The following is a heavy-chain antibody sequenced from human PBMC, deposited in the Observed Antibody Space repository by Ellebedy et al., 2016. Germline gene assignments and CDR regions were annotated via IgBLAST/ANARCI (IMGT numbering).Heavy chain of an antibody. Sequence: GESLKISXAASGFTFSSYWMHWVRQVPGKGLQWVATIDPDGSGKSYVESVRGRFSSSRDNAKNSLYLQMNSLRAEDTGIYYCVKEFDYWGPGTLVTVSS. CDR2: IDPDGSGK. J-gene: IGHJ4*02. CDR1: GFTFSSYW. CDR3: VKEFDY. V-gene: IGHV3-7*01.